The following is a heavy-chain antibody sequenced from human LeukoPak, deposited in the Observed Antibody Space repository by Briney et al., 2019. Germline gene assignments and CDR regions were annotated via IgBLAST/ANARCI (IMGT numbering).Heavy chain of an antibody. CDR3: ARGLKGPSTKYYYYGMDV. J-gene: IGHJ6*02. Sequence: PSETLSLTCTVSGGSISSGGYYWSWIRQHPGKGLEWIGYIYYSGGTYYNPSLKSRVTISVDTSKNQFSLKLSSVTAADTAVYYCARGLKGPSTKYYYYGMDVWGQGTTVTVSS. V-gene: IGHV4-31*03. CDR1: GGSISSGGYY. CDR2: IYYSGGT.